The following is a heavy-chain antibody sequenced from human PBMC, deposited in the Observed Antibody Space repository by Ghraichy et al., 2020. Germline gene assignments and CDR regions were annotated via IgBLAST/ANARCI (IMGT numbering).Heavy chain of an antibody. J-gene: IGHJ6*02. V-gene: IGHV3-48*02. CDR1: GFTFSSSN. CDR3: ARASAVVRYYYYDAMDV. Sequence: LSLTCEASGFTFSSSNLNWVRQAPGKGPEWISYITSSSRFISYADSVKGRFTISRDNAKNSLYLQMNSLRDEDTAVYYCARASAVVRYYYYDAMDVWGQGTTVTVSS. D-gene: IGHD4-23*01. CDR2: ITSSSRFI.